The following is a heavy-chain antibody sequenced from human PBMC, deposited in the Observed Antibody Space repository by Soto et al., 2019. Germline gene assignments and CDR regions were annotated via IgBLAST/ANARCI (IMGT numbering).Heavy chain of an antibody. CDR3: AREISGSYRFDY. D-gene: IGHD1-26*01. Sequence: ASVEVSCKASGYTFTSYDINWVRQATGQGLEWMGWMNPNSGNTGYAQKFQGRVTMTRNTSISTAYMELSSLRSEDTAVYYCAREISGSYRFDYWGQGTLVTVSS. J-gene: IGHJ4*02. CDR2: MNPNSGNT. CDR1: GYTFTSYD. V-gene: IGHV1-8*01.